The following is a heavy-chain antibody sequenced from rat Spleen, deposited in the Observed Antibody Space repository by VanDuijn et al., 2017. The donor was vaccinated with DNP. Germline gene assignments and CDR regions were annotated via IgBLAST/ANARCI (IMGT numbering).Heavy chain of an antibody. CDR1: GFTFSNYY. J-gene: IGHJ4*01. D-gene: IGHD1-2*01. V-gene: IGHV5-7*01. Sequence: EVLLVESGGGLVQSGRSLKLACVASGFTFSNYYMAWVRQAPKKGLAWVATISYDGRNTFYRDSVKGRFTISRDNAKSTLYLQMDSLRSEDTATYYCASQYSSYGMDAWGQGTSVTVSS. CDR2: ISYDGRNT. CDR3: ASQYSSYGMDA.